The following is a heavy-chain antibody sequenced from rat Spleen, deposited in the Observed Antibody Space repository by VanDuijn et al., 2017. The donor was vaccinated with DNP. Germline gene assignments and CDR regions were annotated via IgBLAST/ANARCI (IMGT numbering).Heavy chain of an antibody. CDR3: TRGLRVYYFDY. CDR1: GFTFSDYA. Sequence: EVQLVESGGDLVQPGRSLKLSCVASGFTFSDYAMAWVRQAPKKGLEWVATISYDGTVTYYRDSVKGRFTISRDNAKSTLYLQMDSLRSDDTATYYCTRGLRVYYFDYWGQGVMVTVSS. CDR2: ISYDGTVT. V-gene: IGHV5-7*01. J-gene: IGHJ2*01. D-gene: IGHD1-11*01.